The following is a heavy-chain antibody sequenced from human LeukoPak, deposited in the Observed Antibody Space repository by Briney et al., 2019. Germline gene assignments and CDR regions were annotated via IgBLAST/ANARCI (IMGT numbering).Heavy chain of an antibody. CDR3: ARDRLGDGSGFHV. CDR1: GGSISRYF. D-gene: IGHD3-10*01. CDR2: IYSLGST. V-gene: IGHV4-59*01. Sequence: SETLSLTCTVSGGSISRYFWTWIRQPPGKGLEWIGQIYSLGSTKYNPSLESRVSISVDTSKNQFSLKLSSVTAADTAVYYCARDRLGDGSGFHVWGQGTLVTVSS. J-gene: IGHJ4*02.